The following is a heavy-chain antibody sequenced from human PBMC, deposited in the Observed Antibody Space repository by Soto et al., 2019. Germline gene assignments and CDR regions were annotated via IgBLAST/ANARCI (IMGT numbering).Heavy chain of an antibody. CDR2: INPNSGGT. Sequence: ASVKVSCKASGYTFTGYYMHWVRQAPGQGLEWMGWINPNSGGTNYAQKFQGRVTMTRDTSISTAYMELSRLRFDDTAVYYCARELDYGDYAVVDYWGQGTLVTVSS. J-gene: IGHJ4*02. V-gene: IGHV1-2*02. CDR1: GYTFTGYY. CDR3: ARELDYGDYAVVDY. D-gene: IGHD4-17*01.